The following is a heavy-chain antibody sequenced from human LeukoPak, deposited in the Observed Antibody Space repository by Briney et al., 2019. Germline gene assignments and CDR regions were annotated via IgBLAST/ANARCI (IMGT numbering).Heavy chain of an antibody. Sequence: SETLSLTCAVSGGSISSTNWWSWVRQPPGKGLEWIGEIYHSGSTNYNPSLKSRVTISVDKSKNQFSLKLSSVTAADTAVYYCASSRYYGAFDTWGQGTMVTVSS. CDR1: GGSISSTNW. CDR2: IYHSGST. CDR3: ASSRYYGAFDT. J-gene: IGHJ3*02. D-gene: IGHD3-22*01. V-gene: IGHV4-4*02.